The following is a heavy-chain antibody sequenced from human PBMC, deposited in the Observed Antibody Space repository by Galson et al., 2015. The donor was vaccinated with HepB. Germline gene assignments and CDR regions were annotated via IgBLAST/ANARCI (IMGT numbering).Heavy chain of an antibody. CDR2: ISSSSSTI. Sequence: SLRLSCAASGFSFRDYYMSWIRQAPGKGLEWISYISSSSSTIYYADSVKGRFTISRDNAKNSLYLQMNSLGAEDTAVYYCARDRAAFDIWGQGTMVTVSS. CDR1: GFSFRDYY. V-gene: IGHV3-11*01. CDR3: ARDRAAFDI. J-gene: IGHJ3*02. D-gene: IGHD3-10*01.